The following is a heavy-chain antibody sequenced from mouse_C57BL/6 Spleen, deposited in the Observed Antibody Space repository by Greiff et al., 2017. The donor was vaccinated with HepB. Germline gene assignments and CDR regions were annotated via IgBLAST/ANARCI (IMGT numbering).Heavy chain of an antibody. CDR1: GYSFTSYY. CDR2: IYPGSGNT. V-gene: IGHV1-66*01. J-gene: IGHJ3*01. D-gene: IGHD4-1*01. Sequence: QVQLKESGPGLVKPGASVKISCTASGYSFTSYYIHWVKQRPEQGLEWIGWIYPGSGNTKYNEKLKGKATLTADTSSSTAYMQLSSLNSEDSAVYYCARGGVKLGRSGFAYWGPGALVTAAA. CDR3: ARGGVKLGRSGFAY.